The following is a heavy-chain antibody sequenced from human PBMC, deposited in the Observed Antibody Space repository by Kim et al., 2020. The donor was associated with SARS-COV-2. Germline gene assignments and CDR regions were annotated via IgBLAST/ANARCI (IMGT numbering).Heavy chain of an antibody. CDR1: GFTFDDYA. J-gene: IGHJ4*02. D-gene: IGHD3-10*01. Sequence: GGSLRLSCAASGFTFDDYAVHWVRQAPGKGLEWVSGISWNSGSIGYADSVKGRFTISRDNAKNSLYLQMNSLRAEDTALYYCAKVGQTYGSGLYFDYWGQGTLVTVSS. CDR2: ISWNSGSI. V-gene: IGHV3-9*01. CDR3: AKVGQTYGSGLYFDY.